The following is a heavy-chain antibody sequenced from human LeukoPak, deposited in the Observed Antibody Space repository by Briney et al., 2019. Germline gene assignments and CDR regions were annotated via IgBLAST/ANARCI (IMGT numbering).Heavy chain of an antibody. CDR3: AKTFRGYYDILTGFGH. CDR2: ISGSGGST. V-gene: IGHV3-23*01. D-gene: IGHD3-9*01. Sequence: PGGSLRLSCAASGFTFSSYAMSWVRQAPGKGLEWVSAISGSGGSTYYADSVKGRFTISRDNSKNTLYLQMNSLRAEDTAVYYCAKTFRGYYDILTGFGHWGQGTLVTVSS. J-gene: IGHJ4*02. CDR1: GFTFSSYA.